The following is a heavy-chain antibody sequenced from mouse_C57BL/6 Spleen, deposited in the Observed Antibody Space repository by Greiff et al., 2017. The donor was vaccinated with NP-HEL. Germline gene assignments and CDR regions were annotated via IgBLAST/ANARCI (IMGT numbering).Heavy chain of an antibody. CDR1: GFSLTSYG. CDR2: IWSGGST. Sequence: VKLVESGPGLVQPSQSLSITCTVSGFSLTSYGVHWVRQSPGKGLEWLGVIWSGGSTDYNAAFISRLSISKDNSKSQVFFKMNSLQADDTAIYYCARNRDYYGSHWYFDVWGTGTTVTVSS. CDR3: ARNRDYYGSHWYFDV. D-gene: IGHD1-1*01. J-gene: IGHJ1*03. V-gene: IGHV2-2*01.